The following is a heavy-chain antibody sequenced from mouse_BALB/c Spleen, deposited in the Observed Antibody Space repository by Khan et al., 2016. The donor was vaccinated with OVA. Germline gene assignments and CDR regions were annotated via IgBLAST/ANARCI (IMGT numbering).Heavy chain of an antibody. Sequence: EVQLQESGPSLVKPSQTLSLTCSVTGDSITSGYWNWIRKFPGNKLEYMGYIIYTGYTYYNPSLQSRISITRHTSKNQYYLQLNSVTDEDTATYSCARSTYRYAFVYWGQGTLVTVSA. CDR2: IIYTGYT. D-gene: IGHD2-12*01. J-gene: IGHJ3*01. CDR1: GDSITSGY. V-gene: IGHV3-8*02. CDR3: ARSTYRYAFVY.